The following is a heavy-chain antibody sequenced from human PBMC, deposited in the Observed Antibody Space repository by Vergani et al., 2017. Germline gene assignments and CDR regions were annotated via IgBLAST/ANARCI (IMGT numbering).Heavy chain of an antibody. V-gene: IGHV4-59*13. CDR1: GGSFNTYY. D-gene: IGHD3-9*01. J-gene: IGHJ6*02. CDR3: ARVMSRDDASTGYRLEGMDI. CDR2: IYSTGST. Sequence: QVQLEESGPGLVKPSETLSLTCTVSGGSFNTYYWSWIRQSPGKGLEWIGYIYSTGSTNYNPSLNSRVTMSVDTSKNQFSLKLRSVTAADTAVYFCARVMSRDDASTGYRLEGMDIWGQGTTVTISS.